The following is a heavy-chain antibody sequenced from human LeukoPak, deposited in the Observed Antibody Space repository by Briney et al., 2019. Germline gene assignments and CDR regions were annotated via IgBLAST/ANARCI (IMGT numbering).Heavy chain of an antibody. V-gene: IGHV3-23*01. CDR3: ARSIFGVTHGFDV. D-gene: IGHD3-3*01. CDR2: ISDNGDRT. J-gene: IGHJ3*01. CDR1: GFTFSSYA. Sequence: GGSLRLSCAASGFTFSSYARNWVRQAPGKGLEWVSVISDNGDRTYYAHSVKGRFTISRDNSKNALYLQMINVRAEDTAVYYCARSIFGVTHGFDVWGQGTMVTVSS.